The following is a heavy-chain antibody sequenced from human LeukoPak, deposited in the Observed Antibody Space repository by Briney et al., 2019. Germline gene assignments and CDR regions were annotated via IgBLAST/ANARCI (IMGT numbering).Heavy chain of an antibody. J-gene: IGHJ4*02. D-gene: IGHD3-10*01. CDR1: GFPFSSYW. CDR2: IKQDGSEK. Sequence: PGGSLRLSCSASGFPFSSYWMSWVRQAPGKGLEWVATIKQDGSEKYYVDSVKGRFTISRDNAKNSLYLQMNSLRAEDTAVYYCARDSTLHAWFGELFSYWGQGTLVTVSS. CDR3: ARDSTLHAWFGELFSY. V-gene: IGHV3-7*01.